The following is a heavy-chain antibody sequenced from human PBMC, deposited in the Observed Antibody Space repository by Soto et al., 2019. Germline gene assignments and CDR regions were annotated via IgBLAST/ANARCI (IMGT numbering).Heavy chain of an antibody. CDR3: VSERYYNMYV. V-gene: IGHV3-74*01. CDR2: IKSDGRST. CDR1: GFSFSSTW. Sequence: EVQLVESGGDLVQPGGSLRLSCVASGFSFSSTWMHWVRQAPGKGLVWVSRIKSDGRSTTYADSVKGRFTISRDNAKNTLYLQMNSLTAEDTAVYYCVSERYYNMYVWGQGTTVTVSS. J-gene: IGHJ6*02.